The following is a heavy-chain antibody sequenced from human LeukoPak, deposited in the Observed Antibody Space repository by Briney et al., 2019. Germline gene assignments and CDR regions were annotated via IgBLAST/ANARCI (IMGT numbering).Heavy chain of an antibody. D-gene: IGHD2-15*01. V-gene: IGHV3-21*01. J-gene: IGHJ3*02. CDR2: IGGSSSSI. CDR1: GFTFSSYS. CDR3: TREHSEAFDI. Sequence: KPGGSLRLSCTASGFTFSSYSMNWVRQAPGKGLEWVSSIGGSSSSIYYADSVKGRFIISRDNAKNSLYLQMSSLRAEDTAVYYCTREHSEAFDIWGQGTMVTVSS.